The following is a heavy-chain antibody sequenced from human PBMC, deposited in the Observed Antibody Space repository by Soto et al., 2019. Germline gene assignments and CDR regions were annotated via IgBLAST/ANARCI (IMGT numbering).Heavy chain of an antibody. CDR3: ARGTYDSSGYYYGEPYFDY. Sequence: PVGSLRLSCAASGFTFSSYGMHWVRQAPGKGLEWVAVIWYDGSNKYYADSVKGRFTISRDNSKNTLYLQMNSLRAEDTAVYYCARGTYDSSGYYYGEPYFDYWGQGTLVTVSS. CDR1: GFTFSSYG. CDR2: IWYDGSNK. D-gene: IGHD3-22*01. J-gene: IGHJ4*02. V-gene: IGHV3-33*01.